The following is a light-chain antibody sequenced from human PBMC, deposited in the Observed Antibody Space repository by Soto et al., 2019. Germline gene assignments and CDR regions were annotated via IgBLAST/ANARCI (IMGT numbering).Light chain of an antibody. CDR2: GAS. V-gene: IGKV3-15*01. CDR1: QSVSNN. Sequence: EIVMTQSPATLSVSPGERATLSCRASQSVSNNLAWYQKKPGQAPRLLIYGASTRATGLPARFSGSGSGTEFTLTISILQSEDFAFYYCQQYNNWWTFGQGTRVDIK. J-gene: IGKJ1*01. CDR3: QQYNNWWT.